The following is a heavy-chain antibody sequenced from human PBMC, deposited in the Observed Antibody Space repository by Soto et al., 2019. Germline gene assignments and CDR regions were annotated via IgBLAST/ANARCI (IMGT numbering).Heavy chain of an antibody. Sequence: PGESLKISCKGSGYSFTSYWIGWVRQMPGKGLERMGIIYPGDSDTRYSPSFQGQVTISADKSISTAYLQWSSLKASDTAMYYCARPAPIAVGGRPPYYYYYMDVWGKGTTVTVA. CDR3: ARPAPIAVGGRPPYYYYYMDV. CDR2: IYPGDSDT. D-gene: IGHD6-19*01. J-gene: IGHJ6*03. V-gene: IGHV5-51*01. CDR1: GYSFTSYW.